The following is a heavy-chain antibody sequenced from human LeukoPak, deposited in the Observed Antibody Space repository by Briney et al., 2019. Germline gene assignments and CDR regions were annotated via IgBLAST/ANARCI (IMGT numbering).Heavy chain of an antibody. J-gene: IGHJ4*02. CDR3: AKDDAIVGGKSAFDY. CDR2: ISNST. D-gene: IGHD1-26*01. Sequence: GGSLRLSCAASGFTFYGMSWVRQAPGKGLEWVSGISNSTYYAESVKGRFTISRDNSKNTLYLQMSSLRVEDTAVYYCAKDDAIVGGKSAFDYWGQGTLVTVSS. CDR1: GFTFYG. V-gene: IGHV3-23*01.